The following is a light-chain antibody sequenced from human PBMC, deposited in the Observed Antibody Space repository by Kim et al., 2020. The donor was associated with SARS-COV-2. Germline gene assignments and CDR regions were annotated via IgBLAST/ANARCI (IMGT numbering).Light chain of an antibody. J-gene: IGLJ3*02. CDR3: SSYAGSKNLV. Sequence: GQSVTNAFTGTRRDVGGYNYVAWYQQHPGKAPKLMIYEVSKRPSGVPDRFSGSKSGNTASLTVSGLQAEDEADYYCSSYAGSKNLVFGGGTQLTVL. CDR1: RRDVGGYNY. V-gene: IGLV2-8*01. CDR2: EVS.